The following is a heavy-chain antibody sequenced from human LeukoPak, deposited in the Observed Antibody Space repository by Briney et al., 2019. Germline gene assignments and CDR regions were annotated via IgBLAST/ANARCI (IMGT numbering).Heavy chain of an antibody. CDR3: ARDPPAVLIDTYG. CDR2: VYSGGGT. J-gene: IGHJ4*02. V-gene: IGHV3-66*01. Sequence: PGGSLRLSCTASGFIVTNNYINWVRQAPGKGLEWVSLVYSGGGTYYADTVKGRFTISRDNSKNMVYLQMNSLRAEDTAMYYCARDPPAVLIDTYGWDQGTLVTVSS. D-gene: IGHD2-8*01. CDR1: GFIVTNNY.